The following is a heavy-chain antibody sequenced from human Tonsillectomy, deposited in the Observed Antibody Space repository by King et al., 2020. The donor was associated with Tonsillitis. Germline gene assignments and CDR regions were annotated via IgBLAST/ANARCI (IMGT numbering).Heavy chain of an antibody. CDR1: GFLFRSYV. V-gene: IGHV3-23*04. J-gene: IGHJ4*02. D-gene: IGHD6-13*01. CDR2: ISGSGGST. Sequence: VQLVESGGGLVQPGGSLRLSCAASGFLFRSYVMTWVRQAPGKGLEWVSVISGSGGSTHYADSVKGRFSISRDISKNTLYLQMSGLKTEDTAVYYCTTSGAGGSSWYKYGFDCWGQGSLVTVSS. CDR3: TTSGAGGSSWYKYGFDC.